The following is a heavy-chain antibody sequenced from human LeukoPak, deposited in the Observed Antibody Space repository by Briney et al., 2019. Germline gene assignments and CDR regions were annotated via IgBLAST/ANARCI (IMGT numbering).Heavy chain of an antibody. CDR1: GFTFDDYA. Sequence: GRSLRLSCAASGFTFDDYAMHWVRQAPGKGLEWVSGISWNSGSIGYADSVKGRFTISRDDAKNSLYLQMNSLRAEDTALYYCANDKNPTPYYYYMDVWGKGTTVTVSS. CDR2: ISWNSGSI. CDR3: ANDKNPTPYYYYMDV. J-gene: IGHJ6*03. V-gene: IGHV3-9*01.